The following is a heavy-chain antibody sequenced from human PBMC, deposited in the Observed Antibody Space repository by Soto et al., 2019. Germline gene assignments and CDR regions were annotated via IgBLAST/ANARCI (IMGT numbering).Heavy chain of an antibody. D-gene: IGHD2-15*01. Sequence: SVKVSCKASGCTFSRDAISWVRQAPGQGLEWMGGIIPMFGTAKYVQKFQGRLTITADESTTTAYMELRSLRSDDTAVYYCARGVVVVAASQLGWFDPWGQGTLVTVSS. CDR3: ARGVVVVAASQLGWFDP. CDR2: IIPMFGTA. CDR1: GCTFSRDA. J-gene: IGHJ5*02. V-gene: IGHV1-69*13.